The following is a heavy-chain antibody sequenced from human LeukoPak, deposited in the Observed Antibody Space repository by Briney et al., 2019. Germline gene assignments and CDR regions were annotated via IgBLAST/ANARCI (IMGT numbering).Heavy chain of an antibody. J-gene: IGHJ4*02. CDR3: ARAPAMVRGVRSLDY. CDR2: IYHTGST. Sequence: PSETLSLTCTVSGGSISSYYWSWIRQPPGKGLEWIGSIYHTGSTYYNPSLKSRVTISVDTSKNQFSLKLSSVTAADTAVYYCARAPAMVRGVRSLDYWGQGTLVTVSS. D-gene: IGHD3-10*01. CDR1: GGSISSYY. V-gene: IGHV4-38-2*02.